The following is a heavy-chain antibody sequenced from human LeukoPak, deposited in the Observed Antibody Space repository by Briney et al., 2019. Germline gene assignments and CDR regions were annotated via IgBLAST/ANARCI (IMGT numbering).Heavy chain of an antibody. D-gene: IGHD6-13*01. V-gene: IGHV4-34*01. CDR2: INHSGST. J-gene: IGHJ5*02. CDR3: ARGQYSSSWYGVFWFDP. CDR1: GGSFSGYY. Sequence: PSETLSLTCAVYGGSFSGYYWSWIRQPPGKGLEWIGEINHSGSTNYNPSLKSRVTISVDTSKNQFSLKLSSVTAADTAVYYCARGQYSSSWYGVFWFDPWGQGTLVTVSS.